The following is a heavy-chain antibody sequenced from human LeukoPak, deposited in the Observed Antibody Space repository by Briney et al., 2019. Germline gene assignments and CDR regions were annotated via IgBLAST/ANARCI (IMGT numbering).Heavy chain of an antibody. J-gene: IGHJ3*02. D-gene: IGHD3-3*01. CDR3: ARGLGYYDFWSGYYRHDAFDI. V-gene: IGHV4-4*02. CDR2: IYHSGST. Sequence: KSSETLSLTCAVSGGSISSSNWWSWVRQPPGKGLEWIGEIYHSGSTNYNPSLKSRVTISVDKSKNQFSLKLSSVTAADTAVYYCARGLGYYDFWSGYYRHDAFDIWGQGTMVTVSS. CDR1: GGSISSSNW.